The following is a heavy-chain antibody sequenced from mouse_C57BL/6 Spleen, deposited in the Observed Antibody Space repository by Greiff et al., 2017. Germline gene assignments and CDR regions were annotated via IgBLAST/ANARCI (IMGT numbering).Heavy chain of an antibody. CDR3: ARGGLRQGPFDY. Sequence: QVQLQQSGAELVRPGASVKLSCKASGYTFTDYYINWVKQRPGQGLEWIARIYPGSGNTYYNEKFKGKATLTAEKSSSTAYMQLSSLTSEDSAVYFCARGGLRQGPFDYWGQGTTLTVSS. D-gene: IGHD2-4*01. J-gene: IGHJ2*01. CDR2: IYPGSGNT. V-gene: IGHV1-76*01. CDR1: GYTFTDYY.